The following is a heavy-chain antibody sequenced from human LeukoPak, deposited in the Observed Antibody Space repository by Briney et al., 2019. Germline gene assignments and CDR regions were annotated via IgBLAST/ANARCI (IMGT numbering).Heavy chain of an antibody. V-gene: IGHV6-1*01. CDR2: TYYRSKWYN. CDR3: ARGGQGDGYSADEAFDI. Sequence: SQTLSLTCAISGDSFSSNSAAWNWIRQSPSRGLEWLGRTYYRSKWYNDYAVSVKSRITINPDTSKNQFSLQLNSVTPEDTAVYYCARGGQGDGYSADEAFDIWGQGTMVTVS. J-gene: IGHJ3*02. D-gene: IGHD5-18*01. CDR1: GDSFSSNSAA.